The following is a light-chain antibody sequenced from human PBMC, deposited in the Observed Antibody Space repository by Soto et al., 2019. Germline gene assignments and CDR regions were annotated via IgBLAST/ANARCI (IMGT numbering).Light chain of an antibody. CDR3: QQYSSTWT. CDR2: DAS. J-gene: IGKJ1*01. V-gene: IGKV1-5*01. CDR1: QSISRW. Sequence: DIPMTQSPSTLSAAVGDRVTITCRASQSISRWLAWYQQKPGKAPNLLIYDASTLESGVPSRFGGSGSGTEFTLPSSSLQPDDFATYYCQQYSSTWTFGQGTKVAIK.